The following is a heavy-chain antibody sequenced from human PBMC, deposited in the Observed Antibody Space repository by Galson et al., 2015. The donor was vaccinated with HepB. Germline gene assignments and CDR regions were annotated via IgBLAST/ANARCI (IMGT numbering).Heavy chain of an antibody. CDR3: AKAGGQYQLLYWFDP. CDR2: ITYNERVE. D-gene: IGHD2-2*01. Sequence: SLRLSCAASGFTFSSYGMHWVRQAPGKGLEWVAVITYNERVENYSDSVKGRFTISRDNSKNTLYLQMNSLRAEDTAMYYCAKAGGQYQLLYWFDPWGQGTLVTVSP. V-gene: IGHV3-30*18. CDR1: GFTFSSYG. J-gene: IGHJ5*02.